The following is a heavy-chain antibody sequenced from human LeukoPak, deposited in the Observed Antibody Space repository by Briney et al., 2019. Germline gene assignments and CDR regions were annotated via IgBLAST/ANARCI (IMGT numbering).Heavy chain of an antibody. CDR1: GYTFTDYY. J-gene: IGHJ4*02. D-gene: IGHD4-23*01. CDR2: INTNSGGT. Sequence: ASVKVSCKASGYTFTDYYMHWVRQAPGQGLEWMGWINTNSGGTNYAQKFQGRVTMTRDTSVSTAYMDLSRLRSDDTAVYYCARVPVSEGVVTLNYWGQGTLVTVSS. CDR3: ARVPVSEGVVTLNY. V-gene: IGHV1-2*02.